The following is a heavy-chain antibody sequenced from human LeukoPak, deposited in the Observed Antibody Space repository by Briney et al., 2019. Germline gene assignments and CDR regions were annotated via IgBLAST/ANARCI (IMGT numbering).Heavy chain of an antibody. CDR2: IKQDGSEK. V-gene: IGHV3-7*01. Sequence: GGSLRLSCAASGFAFSSYWMSWFRQAPGKGLEWVANIKQDGSEKFYADSVKGRFTVSRDNAENSLFLQMNSLRAEDTAVYYCARLPAYCSSTSCYYDYWGQGTLVTVSS. D-gene: IGHD2-2*01. CDR3: ARLPAYCSSTSCYYDY. J-gene: IGHJ4*02. CDR1: GFAFSSYW.